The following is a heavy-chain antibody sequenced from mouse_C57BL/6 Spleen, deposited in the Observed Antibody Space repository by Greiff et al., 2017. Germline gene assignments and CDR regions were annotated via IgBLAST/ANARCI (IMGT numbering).Heavy chain of an antibody. Sequence: EVKVVESEGGLVQPGSSMKLSCTASGFTFSDYYMAWVRQVPEKGQEWVANINYDGSSTYYLDSLKSRFIISRDNAKNILYLQMSSLKSEDTATYYCARDSPYDYDGYFDVWGTGTTVTVSS. CDR2: INYDGSST. V-gene: IGHV5-16*01. D-gene: IGHD2-4*01. J-gene: IGHJ1*03. CDR1: GFTFSDYY. CDR3: ARDSPYDYDGYFDV.